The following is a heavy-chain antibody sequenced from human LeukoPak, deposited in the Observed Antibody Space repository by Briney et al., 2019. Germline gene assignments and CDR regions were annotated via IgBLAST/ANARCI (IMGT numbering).Heavy chain of an antibody. D-gene: IGHD2-2*01. V-gene: IGHV3-74*01. J-gene: IGHJ4*02. CDR2: INGDGSST. CDR3: ARELVVRSGDYFDN. Sequence: GGALHPPCAAPGFPLRSYLVHLVRPAPGKGLGWVARINGDGSSTRYADSVKGRFTISRDNAKNTLFLQMNSLRAEDTAVYSCARELVVRSGDYFDNWGQGTLVTVSS. CDR1: GFPLRSYL.